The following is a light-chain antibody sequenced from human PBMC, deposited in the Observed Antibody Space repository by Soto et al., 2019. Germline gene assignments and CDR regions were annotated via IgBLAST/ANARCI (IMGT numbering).Light chain of an antibody. J-gene: IGLJ1*01. Sequence: QSLLTQPPSASGTPGQRVTISCSGSSSNIGSNTVNWYQQLPGTAPKLLIYSNNQRPSGVPDRFSGSKSGTSASLAISGLQSEDEADYYCAAWDYSLNGPGLGNGTKVTV. CDR3: AAWDYSLNGPG. CDR1: SSNIGSNT. CDR2: SNN. V-gene: IGLV1-44*01.